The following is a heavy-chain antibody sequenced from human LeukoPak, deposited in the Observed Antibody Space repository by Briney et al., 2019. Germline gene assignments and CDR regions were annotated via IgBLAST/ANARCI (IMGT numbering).Heavy chain of an antibody. D-gene: IGHD3-22*01. CDR2: ISYDGSNK. CDR1: GFTFSNYG. CDR3: AKYAYRYYDSSDYYRPYYFDY. V-gene: IGHV3-30*18. J-gene: IGHJ4*02. Sequence: GGSLRLSCAASGFTFSNYGMHWVRQAPGKGLEWVAVISYDGSNKYYADSVKGRFTISRDNSKNTLYLQMNSLRAEDTAVYYCAKYAYRYYDSSDYYRPYYFDYWGQGTRVTVSS.